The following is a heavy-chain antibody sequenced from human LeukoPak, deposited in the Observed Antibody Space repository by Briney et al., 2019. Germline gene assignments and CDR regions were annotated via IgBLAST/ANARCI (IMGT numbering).Heavy chain of an antibody. CDR3: ARTYDFGRGPPGDAFDN. D-gene: IGHD3-3*01. CDR1: GFTFTMFG. J-gene: IGHJ3*02. V-gene: IGHV3-48*01. Sequence: GGSLRLSCAASGFTFTMFGMNWVRQAPGKGLEWVSYIDARSGIVYYADSVQGRFTISRDDAKDSVFLQMNSLRVDDTAVYYCARTYDFGRGPPGDAFDNWGQGTLVTDPS. CDR2: IDARSGIV.